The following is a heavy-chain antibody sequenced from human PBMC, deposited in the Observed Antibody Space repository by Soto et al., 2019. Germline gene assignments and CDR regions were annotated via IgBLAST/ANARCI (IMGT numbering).Heavy chain of an antibody. CDR3: DRDDGGYFSLDY. J-gene: IGHJ4*02. CDR2: IYYRGST. D-gene: IGHD3-10*01. Sequence: QVQLQESGPGLVKPSQTLSLTCTVSGGSISSGDYYWSWIRQPPGKGLEWIGNIYYRGSTYYNPSLKSRVTISVDTSKNQFSLKLSSVTAADTAVYYCDRDDGGYFSLDYWGQGTLVTVSS. CDR1: GGSISSGDYY. V-gene: IGHV4-30-4*01.